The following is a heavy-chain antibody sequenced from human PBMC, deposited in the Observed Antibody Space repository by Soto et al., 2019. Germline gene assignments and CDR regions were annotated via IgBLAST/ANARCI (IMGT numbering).Heavy chain of an antibody. D-gene: IGHD3-10*01. Sequence: SETLSLTCTVSGGSISNYYWSWIRQPPGKGLEWIGSIFYSGSTYYNPSLKSRVTISVDTSKNQFSLKLSSVTAADTAVYYCARSPSMVRGVIMDYWGQGTLVTVSS. J-gene: IGHJ4*02. CDR2: IFYSGST. V-gene: IGHV4-59*05. CDR1: GGSISNYY. CDR3: ARSPSMVRGVIMDY.